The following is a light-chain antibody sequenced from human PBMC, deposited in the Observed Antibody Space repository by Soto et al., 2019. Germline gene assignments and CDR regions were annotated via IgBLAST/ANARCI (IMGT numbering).Light chain of an antibody. CDR2: GAS. J-gene: IGKJ1*01. V-gene: IGKV3-15*01. CDR1: QSVSSD. CDR3: QQYNNWPRT. Sequence: EIVMTQSPATLSVSPGERATLSCRASQSVSSDLAWYHQKPGQAPRLLIYGASTRATGIPGRFSGSGSGTEFTLTINHLQSEDFAVYYCQQYNNWPRTFGQGTKVEIK.